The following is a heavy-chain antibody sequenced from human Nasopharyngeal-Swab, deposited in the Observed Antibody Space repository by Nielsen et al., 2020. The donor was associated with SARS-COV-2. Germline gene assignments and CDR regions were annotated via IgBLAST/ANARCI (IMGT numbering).Heavy chain of an antibody. V-gene: IGHV3-7*01. CDR3: ARGGTAAGGDYYYYYGMDV. Sequence: GGSLRLSCAASGFTFSSYWMSWVRQAPGKGLEWVANIKQDGREKYYVDSVKGRFTISRDNAKNSLYLQMNSLRAEDTAVYYCARGGTAAGGDYYYYYGMDVWGQGTTVTVSS. J-gene: IGHJ6*02. CDR2: IKQDGREK. CDR1: GFTFSSYW. D-gene: IGHD6-13*01.